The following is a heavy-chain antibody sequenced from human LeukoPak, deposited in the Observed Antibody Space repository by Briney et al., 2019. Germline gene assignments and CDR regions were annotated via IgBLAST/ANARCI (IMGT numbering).Heavy chain of an antibody. CDR3: ARLPELLNDPFDY. CDR2: IYHSGST. V-gene: IGHV4-38-2*02. D-gene: IGHD1-7*01. J-gene: IGHJ4*02. CDR1: GYSISSGYY. Sequence: SETLSLTCTVSGYSISSGYYWGWVRQPPGQGLEWIGIIYHSGSTYYNPSLKSRVTISVDTSKNQFSLKVTSVTAADTSVYYCARLPELLNDPFDYWGQGTLVTVSS.